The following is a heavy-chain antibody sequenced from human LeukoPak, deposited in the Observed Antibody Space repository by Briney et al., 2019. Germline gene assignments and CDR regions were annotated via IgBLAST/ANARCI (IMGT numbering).Heavy chain of an antibody. CDR2: IYNSGSS. J-gene: IGHJ6*02. CDR1: GGSISSHY. D-gene: IGHD3-10*01. V-gene: IGHV4-59*11. CDR3: ARARRYGSGIYYYYGMDV. Sequence: SETLSLTCTVSGGSISSHYWSWIRQPPGKGLEWIGSIYNSGSSNYNPSLWSRVTISVDTSKNQFSLKMSSVTAADTAVYYCARARRYGSGIYYYYGMDVWGQGTTVTVSS.